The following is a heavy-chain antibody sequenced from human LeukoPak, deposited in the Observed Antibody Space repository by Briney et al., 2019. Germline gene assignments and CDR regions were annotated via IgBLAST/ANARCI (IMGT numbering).Heavy chain of an antibody. J-gene: IGHJ4*02. CDR1: GGSFSGQY. D-gene: IGHD3-10*01. CDR2: INHRGST. V-gene: IGHV4-34*01. CDR3: ARDRNGSGSYPADY. Sequence: KPSETLSLTCAVFGGSFSGQYWSWIRQPPGKGLEWIGEINHRGSTTYNPSLKSRVTISVDTSKNQFSLKLSSVTAADTAVYYCARDRNGSGSYPADYWGQGTLVTVSS.